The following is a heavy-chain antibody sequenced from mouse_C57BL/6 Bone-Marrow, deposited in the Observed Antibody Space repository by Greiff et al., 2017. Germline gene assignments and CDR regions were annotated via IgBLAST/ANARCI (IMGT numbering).Heavy chain of an antibody. CDR2: IYPRSGNT. Sequence: VHLVESGAELARPGASVKLSCKASGYTFTSYGISWVKQRTGQGLEWIGEIYPRSGNTYYNEKFKGKATLTADKSSSTAYMELRSLTSEDSAVYFCARYDGDWYFDVWGTGTTVTVSS. D-gene: IGHD2-3*01. V-gene: IGHV1-81*01. CDR3: ARYDGDWYFDV. J-gene: IGHJ1*03. CDR1: GYTFTSYG.